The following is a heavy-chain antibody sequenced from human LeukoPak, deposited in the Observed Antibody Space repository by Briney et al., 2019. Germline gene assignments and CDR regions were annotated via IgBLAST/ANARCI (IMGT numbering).Heavy chain of an antibody. CDR3: ARCLCEWGITMVRGEFDY. V-gene: IGHV3-7*01. CDR1: GFTFSSYW. D-gene: IGHD3-10*01. J-gene: IGHJ4*02. Sequence: GGSLRLSCAASGFTFSSYWMSWVRQAPGKGLEWVANIKQDGSEKYYVDSVKGRFTISRDNAKNSLYLQMNSLRAENTAVYYCARCLCEWGITMVRGEFDYWGQGTLVTVSS. CDR2: IKQDGSEK.